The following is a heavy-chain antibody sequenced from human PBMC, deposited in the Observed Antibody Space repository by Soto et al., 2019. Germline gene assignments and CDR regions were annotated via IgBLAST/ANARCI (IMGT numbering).Heavy chain of an antibody. J-gene: IGHJ6*03. Sequence: GGSLRLSCAASGFTFSSYAMSWVRQAPGKGLEWVSAISGSGGSTYYADSVKGRFTISRDNSKNTLYLQMNSLRAEDTAVYYCVTTVTTKFVGYYMYVWGKGTTVTVSS. V-gene: IGHV3-23*01. D-gene: IGHD4-17*01. CDR1: GFTFSSYA. CDR2: ISGSGGST. CDR3: VTTVTTKFVGYYMYV.